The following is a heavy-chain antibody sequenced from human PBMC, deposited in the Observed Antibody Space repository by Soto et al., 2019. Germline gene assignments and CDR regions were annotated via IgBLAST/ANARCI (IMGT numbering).Heavy chain of an antibody. V-gene: IGHV3-74*01. CDR3: TRGPRPISTGTGAY. D-gene: IGHD3-10*01. Sequence: GGSLRPSCAASGFIFKMYWMHWVRQSPGKGLVWISRIYNDGTYSDYADSVRGRFTISRDNVNDTLYLQMNNLRAEDSGLYYCTRGPRPISTGTGAYWGQGTQVTVSS. CDR2: IYNDGTYS. CDR1: GFIFKMYW. J-gene: IGHJ4*02.